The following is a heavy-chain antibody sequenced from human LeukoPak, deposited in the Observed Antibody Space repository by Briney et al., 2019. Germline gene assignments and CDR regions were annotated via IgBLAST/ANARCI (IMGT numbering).Heavy chain of an antibody. CDR1: GFTFSDHY. Sequence: PGGSLRLSCAASGFTFSDHYMDWVRQAPGKGLEWVGRTRNKANSYTTEYAASVKGRFTISRDDSKNSLYLQMNSLKTEDTAVYYCARVLGDLDHWGQGTLVTVSS. D-gene: IGHD3-16*01. CDR3: ARVLGDLDH. V-gene: IGHV3-72*01. J-gene: IGHJ5*02. CDR2: TRNKANSYTT.